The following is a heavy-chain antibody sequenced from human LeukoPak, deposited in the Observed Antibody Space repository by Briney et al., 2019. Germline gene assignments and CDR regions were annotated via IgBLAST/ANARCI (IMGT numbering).Heavy chain of an antibody. CDR1: GFTFSSYG. Sequence: GGSLRLSCAASGFTFSSYGMSWVRQAPGKGLEWVSYISSSGSTIYYADSVKGRFTISRDNAKNSLYLQMNSLRAEDTAVYYCAKDYYGSGSSFDYWGQGTLDTVSS. CDR3: AKDYYGSGSSFDY. CDR2: ISSSGSTI. V-gene: IGHV3-48*04. D-gene: IGHD3-10*01. J-gene: IGHJ4*02.